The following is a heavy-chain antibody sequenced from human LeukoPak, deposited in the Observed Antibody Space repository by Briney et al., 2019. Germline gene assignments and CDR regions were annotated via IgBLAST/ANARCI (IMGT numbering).Heavy chain of an antibody. CDR2: ISGSGGST. Sequence: HAGGSLRLSCAASGFTFSSYAMSWVRQAPGKGLEWVSGISGSGGSTYYADSVKGRFTISRDNSKNTLFLQMNSLRAEDTAVYYCAKQQGGSGTTNYFDYWGQGTLVTVSS. CDR3: AKQQGGSGTTNYFDY. V-gene: IGHV3-23*01. CDR1: GFTFSSYA. J-gene: IGHJ4*02. D-gene: IGHD1-7*01.